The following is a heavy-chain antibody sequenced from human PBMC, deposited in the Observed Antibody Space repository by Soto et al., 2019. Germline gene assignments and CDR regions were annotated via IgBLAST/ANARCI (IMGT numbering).Heavy chain of an antibody. V-gene: IGHV3-23*01. D-gene: IGHD3-22*01. CDR1: GFSFNDYA. Sequence: PGGSLRLSCAASGFSFNDYAMTWVRQAPRKGLEWVSSINDDGDSTYYADSVKGRFTISRDNSKNTVFPEMNSLRAEDTAAYHCAKVVVMRAVNDALDIWGQGTMVTVSS. J-gene: IGHJ3*02. CDR3: AKVVVMRAVNDALDI. CDR2: INDDGDST.